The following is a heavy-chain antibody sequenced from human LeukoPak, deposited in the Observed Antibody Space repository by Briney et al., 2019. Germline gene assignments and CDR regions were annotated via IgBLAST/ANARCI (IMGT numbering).Heavy chain of an antibody. J-gene: IGHJ3*02. CDR3: TTGSSPYAFDI. CDR2: IKSKSDGGTI. CDR1: GFIFSNDW. V-gene: IGHV3-15*01. Sequence: GGSLRLSCAASGFIFSNDWMSWVRQAPGKGLEWVCRIKSKSDGGTIDYAAPVKGRFTISRDDSKNTLYLQMNSLKTEDAAVYYCTTGSSPYAFDIWGQGTMVTVSS. D-gene: IGHD2-2*01.